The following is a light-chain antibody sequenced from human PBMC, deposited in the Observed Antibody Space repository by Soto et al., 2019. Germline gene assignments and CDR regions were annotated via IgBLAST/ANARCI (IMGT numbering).Light chain of an antibody. J-gene: IGLJ1*01. CDR1: KSDIGVYDF. Sequence: QSALTQPPSASGSPGQSVTISCTGTKSDIGVYDFGSWYQHHPGKAPRLIIYEVVQRPSGVPDRFSGSTSGNTASLTVSGLQAADEADYFCKSYAGSNTYVFGSGTKVTVL. V-gene: IGLV2-8*01. CDR2: EVV. CDR3: KSYAGSNTYV.